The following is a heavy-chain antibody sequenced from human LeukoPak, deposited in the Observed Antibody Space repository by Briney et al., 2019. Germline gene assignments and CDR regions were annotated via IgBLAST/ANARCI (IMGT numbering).Heavy chain of an antibody. V-gene: IGHV4-61*09. CDR3: ARQSWVGYDSSGYYYV. D-gene: IGHD3-22*01. Sequence: PSETLSLTCTVSGGSISSGSYYWSWIRQPAGKGLEWIGHIYTNGNTNFNPSLKSRITISVDTSKNQFSLNLNSVTAADTAVYYCARQSWVGYDSSGYYYVWGQGTLVTVSS. CDR2: IYTNGNT. J-gene: IGHJ4*02. CDR1: GGSISSGSYY.